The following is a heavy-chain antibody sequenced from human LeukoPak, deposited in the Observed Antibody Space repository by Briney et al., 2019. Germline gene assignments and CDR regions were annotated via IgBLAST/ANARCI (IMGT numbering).Heavy chain of an antibody. D-gene: IGHD3-10*01. CDR2: IIPIFGTA. CDR1: GGTFSSYA. Sequence: SVKVSCKASGGTFSSYAISWVRQAPGQGLEWMGGIIPIFGTAKYAQKFQGRVTITADKSTSTAYMELSSLRSEDTAVYYCARGLIGGSGSFDAFDIWGQGTMVTVSS. J-gene: IGHJ3*02. CDR3: ARGLIGGSGSFDAFDI. V-gene: IGHV1-69*06.